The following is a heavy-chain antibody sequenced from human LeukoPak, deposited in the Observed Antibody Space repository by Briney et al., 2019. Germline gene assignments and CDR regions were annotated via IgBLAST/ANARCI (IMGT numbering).Heavy chain of an antibody. CDR3: ARDSNGDYVNGYFDY. V-gene: IGHV3-48*01. CDR1: GFIFGRDS. J-gene: IGHJ4*02. D-gene: IGHD4-17*01. CDR2: ISRDSDIR. Sequence: GGSLRLSCAASGFIFGRDSMNWVRQAPGRGLEWISYISRDSDIRYYADSVKGRFTISRDNSKNTLYLQMNSLRAEDTAVYYCARDSNGDYVNGYFDYWGQGTLVTVSS.